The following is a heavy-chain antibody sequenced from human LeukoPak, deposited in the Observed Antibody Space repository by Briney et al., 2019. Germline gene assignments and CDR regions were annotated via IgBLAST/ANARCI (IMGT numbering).Heavy chain of an antibody. V-gene: IGHV3-21*01. D-gene: IGHD1-26*01. CDR1: GFTFNSYS. J-gene: IGHJ1*01. Sequence: GGSLRLSCAASGFTFNSYSMYWVRQAPGKGLEWVSSISSSSSHMFYADSVKGRFSISRDNANNSLYLQMNSLRAEDTTVYYCVRDSGSSYGYYFLHWGQGTLVTVSS. CDR2: ISSSSSHM. CDR3: VRDSGSSYGYYFLH.